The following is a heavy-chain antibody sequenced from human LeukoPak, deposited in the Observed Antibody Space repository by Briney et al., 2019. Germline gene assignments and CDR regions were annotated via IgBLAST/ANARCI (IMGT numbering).Heavy chain of an antibody. CDR3: ARDMSLESAYGMDV. CDR1: GYTFTSYC. CDR2: ISAYNGNT. D-gene: IGHD3-16*01. V-gene: IGHV1-18*01. J-gene: IGHJ6*02. Sequence: GASVKVSCKASGYTFTSYCISWVRQAPAQGLEWMGWISAYNGNTNYAQKLQGRVTMTTDTSTSTAYMELRSLRSDDTAVYYCARDMSLESAYGMDVWGQGATVTVSS.